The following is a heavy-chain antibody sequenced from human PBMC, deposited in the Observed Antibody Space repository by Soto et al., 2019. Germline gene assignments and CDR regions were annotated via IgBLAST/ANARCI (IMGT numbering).Heavy chain of an antibody. CDR1: GFTLSSRS. D-gene: IGHD1-1*01. J-gene: IGHJ4*02. CDR2: ISGSSTTI. CDR3: ARGELDRTIDY. Sequence: EVQLVESGGGSVQPGGSLRLSCAASGFTLSSRSMNWVRQAPGKGLEWVAYISGSSTTIYYADSVKGRFTIFRDNAKKAVYLQMNSLRDEDTAVYYCARGELDRTIDYWGQGTLVTVSS. V-gene: IGHV3-48*02.